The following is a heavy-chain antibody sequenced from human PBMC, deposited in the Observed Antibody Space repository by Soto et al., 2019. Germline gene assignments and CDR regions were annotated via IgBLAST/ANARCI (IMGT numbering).Heavy chain of an antibody. V-gene: IGHV3-30*09. CDR2: ISYDGSDK. CDR3: ARRAWDSYYAIDV. CDR1: GFTYTDFA. J-gene: IGHJ6*02. D-gene: IGHD3-22*01. Sequence: VQLVESGGGEVQPGRSLRLSCAASGFTYTDFALHWVRQAPGKGLEWVAIISYDGSDKYYADSVKGRFAISRDNPKNTLYLEMNSPRPEDTAVYFCARRAWDSYYAIDVCGQGTTVTVFS.